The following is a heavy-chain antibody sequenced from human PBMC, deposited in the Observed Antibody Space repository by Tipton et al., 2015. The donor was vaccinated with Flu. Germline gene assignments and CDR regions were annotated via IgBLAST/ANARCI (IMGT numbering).Heavy chain of an antibody. CDR2: IYNSGST. J-gene: IGHJ4*02. D-gene: IGHD3-22*01. CDR1: GGSISSGDYS. CDR3: ASGGSYFDTSGSLDYFDY. Sequence: TLSLTCTVSGGSISSGDYSWNWFRQHPGKGLEWIGCIYNSGSTYYNPSLKSRLTISVDTSKNQFSLKLSSVTVVDTAVYYCASGGSYFDTSGSLDYFDYWGQGTLVSVSS. V-gene: IGHV4-31*03.